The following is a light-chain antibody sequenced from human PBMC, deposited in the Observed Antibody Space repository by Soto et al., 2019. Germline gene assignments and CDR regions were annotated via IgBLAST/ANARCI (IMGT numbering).Light chain of an antibody. CDR1: QSISNW. Sequence: DIQMTQSPYTLSASVGDRVTITCRASQSISNWLAWYQQRPGKAPRLLIYKASNLESGVPSRFSGSGSGTEFTLIITSLQPDDSATYYCQQYNSYPWTFGQGTKVDIK. CDR3: QQYNSYPWT. J-gene: IGKJ1*01. CDR2: KAS. V-gene: IGKV1-5*03.